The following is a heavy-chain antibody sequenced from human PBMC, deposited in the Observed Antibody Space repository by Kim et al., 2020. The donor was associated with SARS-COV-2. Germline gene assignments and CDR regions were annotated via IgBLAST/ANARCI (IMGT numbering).Heavy chain of an antibody. CDR1: GGGFRTYV. Sequence: SVKVSCKVSGGGFRTYVISWVRQAPGQGLEWMGGIIPLIGTAGYAQKFQGRVTITADESTTTTFMEVSSLRSEDTATYYCARVGDELNYQNGVEVWGQG. CDR2: IIPLIGTA. V-gene: IGHV1-69*13. D-gene: IGHD1-7*01. J-gene: IGHJ6*02. CDR3: ARVGDELNYQNGVEV.